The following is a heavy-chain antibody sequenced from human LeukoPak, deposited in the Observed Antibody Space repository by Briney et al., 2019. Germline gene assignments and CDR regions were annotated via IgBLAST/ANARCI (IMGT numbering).Heavy chain of an antibody. Sequence: GGSLRLSCAASGFTFSRSGMHWVRQASDKGLEWMAFIRYDGGESFYGDSVKGRFTISRDNSKNTLYLHMNSLRVEDTGVYYCAKDNPIEEVPGLGPGQWGQGTLVTVSS. J-gene: IGHJ4*02. CDR3: AKDNPIEEVPGLGPGQ. CDR2: IRYDGGES. V-gene: IGHV3-30*02. D-gene: IGHD1-14*01. CDR1: GFTFSRSG.